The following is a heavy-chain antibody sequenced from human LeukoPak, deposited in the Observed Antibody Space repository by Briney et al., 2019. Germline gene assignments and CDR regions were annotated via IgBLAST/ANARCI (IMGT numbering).Heavy chain of an antibody. D-gene: IGHD2-2*01. Sequence: GASVKVSCKASGYTFTGYYMHWVRQAPGQGLEWMGWINPNSGGTNYAQKFQGRVTMTRDTSISTAYMELSRLRSDDTAVYYCARDWKDIVVVPAAMVLDYWGQGTLVTVSS. J-gene: IGHJ4*02. CDR1: GYTFTGYY. V-gene: IGHV1-2*02. CDR3: ARDWKDIVVVPAAMVLDY. CDR2: INPNSGGT.